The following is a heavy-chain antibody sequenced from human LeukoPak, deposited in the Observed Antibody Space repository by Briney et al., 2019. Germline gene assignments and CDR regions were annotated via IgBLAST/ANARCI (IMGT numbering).Heavy chain of an antibody. V-gene: IGHV3-30*04. CDR3: ARPRTAKIPSASDF. J-gene: IGHJ4*02. D-gene: IGHD5-12*01. Sequence: GGSLRLSYAASGFTFSSYAMHWVRQAPGMGLEWLAVISYDGSNKFYADSVKGRFTISRDDSKNTLYLQMSSLRAEDTAVYSCARPRTAKIPSASDFWGQGTLVTVSS. CDR2: ISYDGSNK. CDR1: GFTFSSYA.